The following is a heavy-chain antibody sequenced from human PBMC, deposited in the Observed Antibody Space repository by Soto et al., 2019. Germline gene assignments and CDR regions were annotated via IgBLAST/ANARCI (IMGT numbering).Heavy chain of an antibody. J-gene: IGHJ6*02. Sequence: GGSLRLSCTASGFTFGDYAMSWFRRAPGKGLEWVGFIRSKAYGGTTEYAASVKGRFTISRDDSKSIAYLQMNSLKTEDTAVYYCTRSITIFGVVIHYYYYGMDVWGQGTTVTVSS. D-gene: IGHD3-3*01. CDR1: GFTFGDYA. CDR3: TRSITIFGVVIHYYYYGMDV. V-gene: IGHV3-49*03. CDR2: IRSKAYGGTT.